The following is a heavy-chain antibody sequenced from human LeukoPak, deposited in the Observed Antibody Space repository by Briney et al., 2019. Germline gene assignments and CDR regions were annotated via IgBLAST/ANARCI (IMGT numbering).Heavy chain of an antibody. J-gene: IGHJ4*02. CDR1: GFTVSSNY. CDR3: TRSSGGPQAGFDY. Sequence: GGSLRLSCAASGFTVSSNYMNWVRQASVKGLEWVGRIRSKANSYATAYAASVKGRFTISRDDSKNTAYLQTNSLKTEDTAVYYCTRSSGGPQAGFDYWGQGTLVTVSS. D-gene: IGHD6-25*01. V-gene: IGHV3-73*01. CDR2: IRSKANSYAT.